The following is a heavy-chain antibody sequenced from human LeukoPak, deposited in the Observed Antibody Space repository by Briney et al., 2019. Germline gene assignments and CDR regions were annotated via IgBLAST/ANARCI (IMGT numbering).Heavy chain of an antibody. J-gene: IGHJ4*02. CDR1: GFTFSSYD. CDR3: AKAYDSSVNRPSHY. V-gene: IGHV3-13*04. D-gene: IGHD3-22*01. Sequence: GGSLRLSCAASGFTFSSYDMHWVRQATGEGLEWVSAIGVGGETYYADSVKGRFTVSRDNAMHTLYLQMNSLRAEDTAVYYCAKAYDSSVNRPSHYWGQGTLVTVSS. CDR2: IGVGGET.